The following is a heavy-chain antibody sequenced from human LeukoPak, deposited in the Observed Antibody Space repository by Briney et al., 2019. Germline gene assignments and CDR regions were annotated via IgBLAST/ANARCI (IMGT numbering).Heavy chain of an antibody. CDR1: GFTFSSYA. CDR3: AKGTRVAAAGTSWGFDY. Sequence: TGGSLRLSCAASGFTFSSYAMNWVRQAPGKGLEWVSAISGSGGSTYYADSVKGRFTISRDNSKNTLYLQMNSLRAEDMAVYYCAKGTRVAAAGTSWGFDYWGQGTLVTVSS. J-gene: IGHJ4*02. V-gene: IGHV3-23*01. D-gene: IGHD6-13*01. CDR2: ISGSGGST.